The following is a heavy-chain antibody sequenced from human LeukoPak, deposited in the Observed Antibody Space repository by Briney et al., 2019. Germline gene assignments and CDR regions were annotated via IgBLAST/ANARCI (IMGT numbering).Heavy chain of an antibody. Sequence: SVKVSCKASGYTFTDYYIHWVRQAPGQGLEWMGRIIPILGIANYAQKFQGRVTITADKSTSTAYMELSSLRSEDTAVYYCARDPEYSSSLDYWGQGTLVTVSS. CDR2: IIPILGIA. V-gene: IGHV1-69*04. CDR3: ARDPEYSSSLDY. J-gene: IGHJ4*02. CDR1: GYTFTDYY. D-gene: IGHD6-6*01.